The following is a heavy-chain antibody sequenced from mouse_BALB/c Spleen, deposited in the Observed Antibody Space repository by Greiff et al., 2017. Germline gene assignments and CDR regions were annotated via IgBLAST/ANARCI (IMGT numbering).Heavy chain of an antibody. Sequence: VQLQQPGAELVKPGASVKMSCKASGYTFTSYWMHWVKQRPGQGLEWIGVIDPSDSYTSYNQKFKGKATLTVDTSSSTAYMQLSSLTSEDSAVYYCTRLHGSSYWYFDGWGAGTTVTVSS. J-gene: IGHJ1*01. CDR1: GYTFTSYW. D-gene: IGHD1-1*01. CDR2: IDPSDSYT. V-gene: IGHV1S127*01. CDR3: TRLHGSSYWYFDG.